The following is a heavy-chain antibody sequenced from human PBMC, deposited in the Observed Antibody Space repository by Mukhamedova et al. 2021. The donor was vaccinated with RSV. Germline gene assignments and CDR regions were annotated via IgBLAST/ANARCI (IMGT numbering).Heavy chain of an antibody. J-gene: IGHJ4*02. CDR3: ATVVAATYFDY. V-gene: IGHV4-61*01. Sequence: SSGINAEYMGRQPPGKGLEWIGYIYYSESANYNPSLKSRVTISVDTSKNQNSLKLSSVTDADTAVYYCATVVAATYFDYWGQGTLVTVSS. CDR1: SSGINA. CDR2: IYYSESA. D-gene: IGHD2-15*01.